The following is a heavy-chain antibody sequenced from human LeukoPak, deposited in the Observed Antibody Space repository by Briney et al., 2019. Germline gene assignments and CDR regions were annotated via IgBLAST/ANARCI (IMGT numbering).Heavy chain of an antibody. Sequence: PGGSLRLSCAASGFTFSSYAMSWVRQAPGKGLEWVAVISYDGSNKYYADSVKGRFTISRDNSKNTLYLQMNSLRAEDTAVYYCAKPLFLAAAGTGSFDYWGQGTLVTVSS. CDR2: ISYDGSNK. J-gene: IGHJ4*02. CDR1: GFTFSSYA. CDR3: AKPLFLAAAGTGSFDY. D-gene: IGHD6-13*01. V-gene: IGHV3-30*18.